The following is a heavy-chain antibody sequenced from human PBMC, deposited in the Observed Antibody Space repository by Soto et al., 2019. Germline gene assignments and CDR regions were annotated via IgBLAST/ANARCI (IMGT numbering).Heavy chain of an antibody. J-gene: IGHJ6*02. Sequence: QVQLVQSGAEVKKPGSSVKVSCKASGGTFSSYAISWVRQAPGQGREWMGVIIPIFGTANYAQKFQGRVTITADESTSTAYMELSSLRSEDTAVYYCARVPITMVRGVIISYYGMDVWGQGTTVTVSS. CDR2: IIPIFGTA. D-gene: IGHD3-10*01. CDR1: GGTFSSYA. CDR3: ARVPITMVRGVIISYYGMDV. V-gene: IGHV1-69*01.